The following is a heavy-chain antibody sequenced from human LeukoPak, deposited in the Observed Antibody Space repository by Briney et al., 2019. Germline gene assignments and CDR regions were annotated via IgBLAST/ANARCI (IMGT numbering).Heavy chain of an antibody. CDR1: GFTFSSYG. Sequence: GGSLRLSCAASGFTFSSYGIHWVRQAPGKGLEWVAVISYDGSNKYFADSVKGRFTISRDNSKNTLYLQMSSLRAEDTAVYYCAKDLQTGDDVSLYYYYYGMDVWGKGTTVTVFS. J-gene: IGHJ6*04. CDR2: ISYDGSNK. D-gene: IGHD7-27*01. V-gene: IGHV3-30*18. CDR3: AKDLQTGDDVSLYYYYYGMDV.